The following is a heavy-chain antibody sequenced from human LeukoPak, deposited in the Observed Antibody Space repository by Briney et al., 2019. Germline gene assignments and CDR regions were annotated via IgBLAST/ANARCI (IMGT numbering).Heavy chain of an antibody. CDR2: INHSGST. CDR3: ASSMSGDYYDSSGYYYSFDY. CDR1: GGSFSGYY. D-gene: IGHD3-22*01. Sequence: PSETLSLTCAVYGGSFSGYYWSWMRQPPGKGLEWIGEINHSGSTNYNPSLKSRVTISVDTSKNQFSLKLSSVTAADTAVYYCASSMSGDYYDSSGYYYSFDYWGQGTLVTVSS. V-gene: IGHV4-34*01. J-gene: IGHJ4*02.